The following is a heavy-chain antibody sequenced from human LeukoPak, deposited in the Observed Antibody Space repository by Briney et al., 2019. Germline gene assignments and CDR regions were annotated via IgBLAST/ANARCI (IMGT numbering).Heavy chain of an antibody. J-gene: IGHJ5*02. V-gene: IGHV3-30*04. Sequence: PGGSLRLSCAASGFTFSSYAMHWVRQAPGKGLEWVAVISYDGSNKYYADSVKGRFTISRDNSKNTLYLQMNSLRAEDTAVYFCAKHPDNMVRGVILSWGQGTQVTVSS. D-gene: IGHD3-10*01. CDR3: AKHPDNMVRGVILS. CDR2: ISYDGSNK. CDR1: GFTFSSYA.